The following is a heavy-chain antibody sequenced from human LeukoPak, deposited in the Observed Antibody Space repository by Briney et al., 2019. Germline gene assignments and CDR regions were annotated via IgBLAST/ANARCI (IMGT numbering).Heavy chain of an antibody. J-gene: IGHJ4*02. CDR2: IIGSGGST. D-gene: IGHD6-19*01. CDR1: GFTFSSYA. CDR3: AKDSSSYSSGWYTEYYFDY. V-gene: IGHV3-23*01. Sequence: GGSLRLSCAASGFTFSSYAMSWVRQAPGKGLEWVSAIIGSGGSTYYADSVKGRFTISRDNSKNTLYLQMNSLRAEDTAVYYCAKDSSSYSSGWYTEYYFDYWGQGTLVTVSS.